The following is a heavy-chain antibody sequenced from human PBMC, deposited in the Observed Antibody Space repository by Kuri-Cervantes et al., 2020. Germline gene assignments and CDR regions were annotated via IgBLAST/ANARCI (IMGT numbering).Heavy chain of an antibody. D-gene: IGHD5-12*01. V-gene: IGHV3-9*01. CDR2: ISWNSGSI. CDR3: AKGRNSGYGFDAFDI. CDR1: GFTFDDYA. Sequence: GGSLRLSCAASGFTFDDYAMRWVRQAPGKGLEWVSGISWNSGSIGYADSVKGRFTISRDNAKNSLYLQMNSLRAEDTALYYCAKGRNSGYGFDAFDIWGQGTMVTVSS. J-gene: IGHJ3*02.